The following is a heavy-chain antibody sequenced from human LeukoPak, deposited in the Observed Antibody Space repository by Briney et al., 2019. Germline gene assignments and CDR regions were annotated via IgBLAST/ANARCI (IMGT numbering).Heavy chain of an antibody. D-gene: IGHD6-6*01. CDR1: GFTVSSNY. V-gene: IGHV3-30*03. CDR3: AREYSSFRTFDY. J-gene: IGHJ4*02. CDR2: ISYDGGNK. Sequence: GGSLRLSCAASGFTVSSNYMSWVRQAPGKGLEGVALISYDGGNKYSADSVKGRFSISRDNSKNTLYLQLNSLRAEDTAVYYCAREYSSFRTFDYWGQGTLVTVSS.